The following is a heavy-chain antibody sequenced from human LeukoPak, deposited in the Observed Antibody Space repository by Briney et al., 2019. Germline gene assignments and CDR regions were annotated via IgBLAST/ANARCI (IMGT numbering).Heavy chain of an antibody. Sequence: PSETLSLTCTVSGGSISSSSYFWGWVRQPPGKGLEWIGSIYYGGNSYYNPSLKSRVTISVDTSENQFSLKLSSVAAADTAVYYCARSSIEMATINAYWGQGTLVTVSS. J-gene: IGHJ4*02. CDR3: ARSSIEMATINAY. CDR2: IYYGGNS. D-gene: IGHD5-24*01. V-gene: IGHV4-39*01. CDR1: GGSISSSSYF.